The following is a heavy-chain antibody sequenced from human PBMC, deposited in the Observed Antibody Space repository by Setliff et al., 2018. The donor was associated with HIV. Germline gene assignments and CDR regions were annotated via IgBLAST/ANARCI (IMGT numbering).Heavy chain of an antibody. J-gene: IGHJ4*02. CDR1: GDSISRRIYY. CDR3: AKLLPAADMAREIDS. CDR2: FYYSGSS. D-gene: IGHD2-2*01. V-gene: IGHV4-39*01. Sequence: KPSETLSLTCTVSGDSISRRIYYWGWIRQPPGKGLEWIGNFYYSGSSHYNPSLKSRVTISVDTSKNQFSLKLISVSAADTAAYYCAKLLPAADMAREIDSWGQGTLVTVPQ.